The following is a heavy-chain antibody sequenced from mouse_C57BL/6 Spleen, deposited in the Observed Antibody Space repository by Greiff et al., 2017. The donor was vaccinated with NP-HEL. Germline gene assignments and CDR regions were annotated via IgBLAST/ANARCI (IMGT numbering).Heavy chain of an antibody. CDR3: ARRNAYSKGDAMDY. J-gene: IGHJ4*01. V-gene: IGHV5-17*01. Sequence: DVQLVESGGGLVKPGGSLKLSCAASGFTFSDYGMHWVRQAPEKGLEWVAYISSGSSTIYYADTVKGRFTISRDNAKNTLFLQMTSLRSEDTAMYYCARRNAYSKGDAMDYWGQGTSVTVSS. D-gene: IGHD2-5*01. CDR2: ISSGSSTI. CDR1: GFTFSDYG.